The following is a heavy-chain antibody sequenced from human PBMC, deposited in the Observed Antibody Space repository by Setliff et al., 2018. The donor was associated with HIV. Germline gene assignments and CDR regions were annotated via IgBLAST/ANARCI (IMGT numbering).Heavy chain of an antibody. CDR3: ARGRSRYYYDGSGYYVDY. Sequence: SETLSLTCTVSGDSISSYYWSWIRQPPGKGLEWIGYIYYIGNTNYNPSLKGRVTLSVDTSKNQLSLKLSSVTAADTAVYYCARGRSRYYYDGSGYYVDYWGQGTLVTVSS. CDR1: GDSISSYY. CDR2: IYYIGNT. J-gene: IGHJ4*02. V-gene: IGHV4-59*01. D-gene: IGHD3-22*01.